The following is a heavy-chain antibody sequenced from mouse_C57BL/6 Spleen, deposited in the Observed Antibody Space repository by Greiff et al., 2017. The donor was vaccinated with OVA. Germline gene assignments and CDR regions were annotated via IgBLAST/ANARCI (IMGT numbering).Heavy chain of an antibody. V-gene: IGHV1-55*01. CDR2: IYPGSGST. CDR3: ARDYYGSSYDYAMDY. CDR1: CYTFTSYW. J-gene: IGHJ4*01. D-gene: IGHD1-1*01. Sequence: QVQLQQPGAELVKPGASVKMSCKASCYTFTSYWITWVKQRPGQGLEWIGDIYPGSGSTNYNEKFKSKATLTVDTSSSTAYMQLSSLTSEDSAVYYCARDYYGSSYDYAMDYWGQGTSVTVSS.